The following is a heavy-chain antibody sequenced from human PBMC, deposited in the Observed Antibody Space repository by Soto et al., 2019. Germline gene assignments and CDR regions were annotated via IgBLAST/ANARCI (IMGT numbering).Heavy chain of an antibody. V-gene: IGHV1-69*12. CDR3: ARGRRIVVVVAATHYGMDV. CDR2: IIPIFGTA. J-gene: IGHJ6*02. Sequence: QVQLVQSGAEVKKPGSSVKVSCKASGGTFSSYAISWVRQAPGQVLEWMGGIIPIFGTANYAQKFQGRVTITADESTSTAYMELSSLRSEDTAVYYCARGRRIVVVVAATHYGMDVWGQGTTVTVSS. CDR1: GGTFSSYA. D-gene: IGHD2-15*01.